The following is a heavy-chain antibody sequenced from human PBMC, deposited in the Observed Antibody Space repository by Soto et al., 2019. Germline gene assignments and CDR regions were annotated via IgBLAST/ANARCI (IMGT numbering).Heavy chain of an antibody. CDR1: GVTFDDYT. CDR3: AKGSEADYYGMDV. V-gene: IGHV3-43*01. Sequence: GGSLRLSCAAAGVTFDDYTMHWVLQAPGKGLEWVTLISWDGGSTYYADSVKGRFTISRDNSKNSLYLQMNSLRTEDTALYYCAKGSEADYYGMDVWGQGTTVTVSS. J-gene: IGHJ6*02. CDR2: ISWDGGST.